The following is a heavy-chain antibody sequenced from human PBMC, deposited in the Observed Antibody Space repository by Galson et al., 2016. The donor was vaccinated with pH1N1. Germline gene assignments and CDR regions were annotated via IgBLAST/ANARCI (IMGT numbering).Heavy chain of an antibody. CDR1: GFTFSTYW. V-gene: IGHV3-7*03. D-gene: IGHD6-13*01. J-gene: IGHJ4*02. CDR2: INQDGTDK. Sequence: SLRLSCAASGFTFSTYWMNWVRQAPGKGLEWVASINQDGTDKKYVDSVRGRFTISRDNAHNSLYLQMNSLRAEDTAVYYCTRTVVASSSYWGQGTLVTVSS. CDR3: TRTVVASSSY.